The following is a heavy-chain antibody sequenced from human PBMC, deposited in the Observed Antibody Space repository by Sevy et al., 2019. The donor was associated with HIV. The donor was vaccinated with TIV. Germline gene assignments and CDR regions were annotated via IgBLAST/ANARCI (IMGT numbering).Heavy chain of an antibody. Sequence: GGSLRLSCAASGFTFSRFWMSWVRQAPGKGLEWVANIKQDGSEKYHLDSVKGRFTISRDNAKNSLYLQMSSLRAEDSSVYFCARVSSIYYDRGYFYAMDVWGQGTTVTVSS. CDR1: GFTFSRFW. J-gene: IGHJ6*02. D-gene: IGHD3-22*01. CDR2: IKQDGSEK. V-gene: IGHV3-7*01. CDR3: ARVSSIYYDRGYFYAMDV.